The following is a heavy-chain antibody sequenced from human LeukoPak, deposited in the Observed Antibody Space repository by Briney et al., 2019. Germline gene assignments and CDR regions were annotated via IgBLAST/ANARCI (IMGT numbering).Heavy chain of an antibody. Sequence: ASVKVSCKASGYTFTGYYMHWVRQAPGQGLEWMGWINPNSGGTNYAQKFQGRVTMTRDTSISTAYMELSRLRSDDTAVYYCVRAPIFNWNEVDYWGQGTLVTVSS. CDR1: GYTFTGYY. CDR2: INPNSGGT. CDR3: VRAPIFNWNEVDY. D-gene: IGHD1-1*01. J-gene: IGHJ4*02. V-gene: IGHV1-2*02.